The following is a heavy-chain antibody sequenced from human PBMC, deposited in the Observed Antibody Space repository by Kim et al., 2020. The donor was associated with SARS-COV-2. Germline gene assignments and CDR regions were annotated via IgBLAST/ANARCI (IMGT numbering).Heavy chain of an antibody. V-gene: IGHV4-34*01. CDR2: INHSGSS. CDR3: ARVGRYSRGLAY. D-gene: IGHD6-19*01. J-gene: IGHJ4*02. CDR1: GGSFSDYC. Sequence: SETLSLTCAVYGGSFSDYCWTWIRQPPGKGLEWIGEINHSGSSNYNPSLKSRVTISVDTSKNQFSLKLNSVTAADTAVYYCARVGRYSRGLAYWGQGILV.